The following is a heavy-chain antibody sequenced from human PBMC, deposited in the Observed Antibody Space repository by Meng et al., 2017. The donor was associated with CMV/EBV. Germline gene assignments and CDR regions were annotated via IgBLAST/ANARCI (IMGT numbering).Heavy chain of an antibody. J-gene: IGHJ6*02. D-gene: IGHD2-2*01. CDR1: GGSFSGYY. CDR2: INHSGST. V-gene: IGHV4-34*01. CDR3: ARGRGFCSSTRCYSRYYYYYGMDV. Sequence: SETLSLTCAVYGGSFSGYYWSWIRQPPGKGLEWIGEINHSGSTNYNPSLKSRVTISVDTSKNQFSLKLSSVTDADTAVYYCARGRGFCSSTRCYSRYYYYYGMDVWGQGTTVTVSS.